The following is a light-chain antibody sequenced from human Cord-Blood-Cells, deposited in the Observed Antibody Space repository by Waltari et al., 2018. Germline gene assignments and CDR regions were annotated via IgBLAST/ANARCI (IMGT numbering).Light chain of an antibody. V-gene: IGKV3-15*01. Sequence: EIEMTQSPATLSVSPGARATLSCRASQSVSSNFAWYQKKPGQAPRLLTYGASTRATGIPARFRASGSGTEFTLTISSLQSEDFAVYYCQQYNNWPTYSFGQGTKLEIK. CDR3: QQYNNWPTYS. J-gene: IGKJ2*03. CDR2: GAS. CDR1: QSVSSN.